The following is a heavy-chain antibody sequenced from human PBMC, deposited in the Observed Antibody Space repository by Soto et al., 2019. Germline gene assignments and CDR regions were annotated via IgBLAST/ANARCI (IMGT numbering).Heavy chain of an antibody. CDR3: AKDPNDSSGYYLSYFDY. CDR1: GFTFSSYA. Sequence: EVQLLESGGGLVQPGGSLRLSCAASGFTFSSYAMSWVRQAPGKGLEWVSAISDSGGSTYYADSVKGRFTISRDNSKNTLYLQMNSLRAEDTAVYYCAKDPNDSSGYYLSYFDYWGQGTLVTVSS. V-gene: IGHV3-23*01. D-gene: IGHD3-22*01. CDR2: ISDSGGST. J-gene: IGHJ4*02.